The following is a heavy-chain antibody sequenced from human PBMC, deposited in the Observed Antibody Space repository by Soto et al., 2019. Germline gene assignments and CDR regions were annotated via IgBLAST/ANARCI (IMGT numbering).Heavy chain of an antibody. D-gene: IGHD4-17*01. J-gene: IGHJ4*02. CDR1: GFTFSSYA. CDR3: AKENQNDYGDYVGSDY. V-gene: IGHV3-23*01. Sequence: PLGSLRLSCAASGFTFSSYAMSWVRQAPGKGLEWVSAISGSGGSTYYADSVKGRFTISRDNSKNTLYLQMNSLRAEDTAVYYCAKENQNDYGDYVGSDYWGQGALVTVSS. CDR2: ISGSGGST.